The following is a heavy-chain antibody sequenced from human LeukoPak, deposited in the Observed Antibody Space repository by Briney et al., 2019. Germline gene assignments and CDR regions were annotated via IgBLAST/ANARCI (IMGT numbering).Heavy chain of an antibody. CDR2: VYYSGST. CDR1: GGSISSGGYY. V-gene: IGHV4-31*03. CDR3: ARGGEIWLHFDY. Sequence: PSETLSLTCTVSGGSISSGGYYWSWIRQHPGKGLEWTGYVYYSGSTYYNPSLKSRVTISVDTSKNQFSLKLSSVTAADTAVYYCARGGEIWLHFDYWGQGTLVTVSS. J-gene: IGHJ4*02. D-gene: IGHD5-18*01.